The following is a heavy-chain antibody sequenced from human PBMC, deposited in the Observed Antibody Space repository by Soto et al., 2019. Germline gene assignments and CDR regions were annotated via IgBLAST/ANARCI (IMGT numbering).Heavy chain of an antibody. CDR1: GFTFSSYA. CDR3: AKSRGYCSSTSCYVPFDY. J-gene: IGHJ4*02. D-gene: IGHD2-2*01. Sequence: GGSLRLSCAASGFTFSSYAMSWVRQAPGKGLEWVSAISGSGGSTYYADSVKGRFTISRDNSKNTLYLQMNSLRAEDTAVYYCAKSRGYCSSTSCYVPFDYWGQGTLVTVSS. V-gene: IGHV3-23*01. CDR2: ISGSGGST.